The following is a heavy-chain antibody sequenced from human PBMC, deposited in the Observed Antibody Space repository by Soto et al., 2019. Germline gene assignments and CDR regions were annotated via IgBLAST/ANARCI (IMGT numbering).Heavy chain of an antibody. CDR1: GGSISSYY. Sequence: SETLSLTCTVSGGSISSYYWSWIRQPPGKGLEWIGYIYYSGSTNYNPSLKSRVTISVDTSKNQFSLKLSSVTAADTAVYYCARVSGYGEDFDYWGQGTLVTVSS. D-gene: IGHD4-17*01. CDR3: ARVSGYGEDFDY. V-gene: IGHV4-59*01. J-gene: IGHJ4*02. CDR2: IYYSGST.